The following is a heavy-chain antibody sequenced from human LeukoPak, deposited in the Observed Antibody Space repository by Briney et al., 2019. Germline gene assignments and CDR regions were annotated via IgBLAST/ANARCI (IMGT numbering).Heavy chain of an antibody. CDR2: ISGSSSGT. Sequence: PGGSLRLSCAASGFTFRSYDMTWVRQAPGKGLEWVSSISGSSSGTYYVDSVKGRFTISRDNSENTLYLQMNSLRAEDTAVYYCAKDRLNFDYWGQGTLVAVSS. CDR1: GFTFRSYD. J-gene: IGHJ4*02. CDR3: AKDRLNFDY. V-gene: IGHV3-23*01.